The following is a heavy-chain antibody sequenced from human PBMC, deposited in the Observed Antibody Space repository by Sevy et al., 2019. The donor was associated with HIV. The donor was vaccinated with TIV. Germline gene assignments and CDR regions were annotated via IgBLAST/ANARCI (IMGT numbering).Heavy chain of an antibody. CDR3: ATSGVGATTFIDY. CDR2: ISSSGSTI. V-gene: IGHV3-11*04. Sequence: GGSLRLSCAASGFTFSEYYMSWIRQAPGKGLEWVSYISSSGSTIYYADSVKGRFTISRDNAKNSLYLQMNSLRAEDTAVYYCATSGVGATTFIDYWGQGTLVTVSS. CDR1: GFTFSEYY. D-gene: IGHD1-26*01. J-gene: IGHJ4*02.